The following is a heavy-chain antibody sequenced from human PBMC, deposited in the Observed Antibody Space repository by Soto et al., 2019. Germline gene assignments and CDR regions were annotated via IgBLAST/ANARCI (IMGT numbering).Heavy chain of an antibody. CDR1: GYSLRNYA. CDR2: LSGYNGDT. D-gene: IGHD2-15*01. CDR3: ARVASPSATRGGFDA. J-gene: IGHJ5*02. Sequence: QVQLVQSGPEVKKPGASVRVSCKASGYSLRNYAFAWVRQAPGQGLEWMAWLSGYNGDTQYAPKFQGRVSLTTDTSTSTAYMDLRTLRSDDTAVYYCARVASPSATRGGFDAWGQGTLVTVSS. V-gene: IGHV1-18*01.